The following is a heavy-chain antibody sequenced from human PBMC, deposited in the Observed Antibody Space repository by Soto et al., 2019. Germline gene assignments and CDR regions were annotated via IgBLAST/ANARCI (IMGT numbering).Heavy chain of an antibody. V-gene: IGHV3-30-3*01. CDR1: GFTFSSYA. D-gene: IGHD4-17*01. CDR2: ISYDGSNK. CDR3: ARDRLRDAFDI. J-gene: IGHJ3*02. Sequence: PGGSLRLSCAASGFTFSSYAMHWVRQAPGKGLEWVAVISYDGSNKYYADSVKGRFTISRDNSKNTLYLQMNSPRAEDTAVYYCARDRLRDAFDIWGQGTMVTVSS.